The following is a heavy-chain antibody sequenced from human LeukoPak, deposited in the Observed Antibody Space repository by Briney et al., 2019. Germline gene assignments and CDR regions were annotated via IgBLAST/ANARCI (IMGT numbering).Heavy chain of an antibody. D-gene: IGHD3-22*01. J-gene: IGHJ4*02. CDR1: GFTVSNSY. V-gene: IGHV3-66*01. CDR3: ARNYYDSSAYYYFDY. Sequence: GGSLRLSCAASGFTVSNSYMNWVRQVPGKGLEWVSLIYSGGGTYYADSVKGRFTISRDNSKNTLYLQMNSLRAEDTAVYYCARNYYDSSAYYYFDYWGQGTLVTVSS. CDR2: IYSGGGT.